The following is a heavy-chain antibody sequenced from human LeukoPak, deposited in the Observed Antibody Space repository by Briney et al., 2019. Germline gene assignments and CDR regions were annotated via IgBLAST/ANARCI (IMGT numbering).Heavy chain of an antibody. CDR2: INPSGGST. CDR1: GYTFTSYY. Sequence: GASVKVSCKASGYTFTSYYMHWVRQAPGQGLEWMGIINPSGGSTSYAQKFQGRVTMTRDMSTSTVYMELSSLRSEDTAVYYCARDGADNSGYYFGSVWGQGTMVTVSS. CDR3: ARDGADNSGYYFGSV. J-gene: IGHJ3*01. D-gene: IGHD3-22*01. V-gene: IGHV1-46*01.